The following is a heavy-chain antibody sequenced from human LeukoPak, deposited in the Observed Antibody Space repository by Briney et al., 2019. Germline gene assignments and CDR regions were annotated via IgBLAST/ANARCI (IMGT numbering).Heavy chain of an antibody. V-gene: IGHV3-21*01. CDR3: ARWPYSSSYYFDY. D-gene: IGHD6-6*01. CDR2: ISSSSNYI. J-gene: IGHJ4*02. Sequence: GGSLRLSCAASGFTFSSDFMNWVRQAPGKGLQWVSSISSSSNYIYYADSVRGRFTLSRDNAKNSLYLQMNSLRAEDTAVYYCARWPYSSSYYFDYWGQGTLVTVSS. CDR1: GFTFSSDF.